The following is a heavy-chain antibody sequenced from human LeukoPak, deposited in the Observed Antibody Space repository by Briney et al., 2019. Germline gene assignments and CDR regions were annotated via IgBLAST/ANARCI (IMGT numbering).Heavy chain of an antibody. CDR3: ARDSCEYCSSTSCYDHYYYMDV. D-gene: IGHD2-2*01. Sequence: ASVKLSCTASGGTFSSYAISWVRQAPGQGLEWMGGIIPIFGTANYEQKFQGRVTITTDESTSTAYMELSSLRSEDTAVYYCARDSCEYCSSTSCYDHYYYMDVWGKGTTVTVSS. CDR2: IIPIFGTA. CDR1: GGTFSSYA. J-gene: IGHJ6*03. V-gene: IGHV1-69*05.